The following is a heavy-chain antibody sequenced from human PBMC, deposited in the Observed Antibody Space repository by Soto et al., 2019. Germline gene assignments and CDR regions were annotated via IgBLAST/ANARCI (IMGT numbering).Heavy chain of an antibody. CDR1: GGSISSYY. V-gene: IGHV4-59*01. D-gene: IGHD3-22*01. CDR3: ARDSSGYYYTHYFDY. Sequence: SETLSLTCTVSGGSISSYYWSWIRQPPGKGLEWIGYIYYSGSTNYNPSLKSRVTISVDTSKNQFSLKLSSVTAADTAVYYCARDSSGYYYTHYFDYWGHGTLVTVSS. J-gene: IGHJ4*01. CDR2: IYYSGST.